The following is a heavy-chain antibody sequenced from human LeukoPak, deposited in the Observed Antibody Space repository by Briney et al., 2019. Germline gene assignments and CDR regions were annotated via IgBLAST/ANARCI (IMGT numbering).Heavy chain of an antibody. CDR3: ARTPPDDSSGYYLEYFQH. J-gene: IGHJ1*01. CDR2: IIPIFGTA. V-gene: IGHV1-69*06. D-gene: IGHD3-22*01. CDR1: GGTFSSYA. Sequence: SVKVSCKASGGTFSSYAISWVRQAPGQGLEWMGGIIPIFGTANYAQKFQGRVTITADKSTSTAYMELSSLRSEDTAVYYCARTPPDDSSGYYLEYFQHWGQGTLVTVSS.